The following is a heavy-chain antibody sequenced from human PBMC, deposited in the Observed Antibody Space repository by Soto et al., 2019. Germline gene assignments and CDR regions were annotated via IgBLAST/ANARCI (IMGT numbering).Heavy chain of an antibody. J-gene: IGHJ6*02. Sequence: QVQLQESGPGLVKPSETLSLTCTVSGGSVSSGSYYWSWIRQPPGKGLEWIGYIYYSGSTNYNPSLKSRVTISVYTSKNQFSLKLSSVTAADTAVYYCASESLYCSGGSCYFDYYGMDVWGQGTTVTVSS. CDR1: GGSVSSGSYY. CDR2: IYYSGST. V-gene: IGHV4-61*01. D-gene: IGHD2-15*01. CDR3: ASESLYCSGGSCYFDYYGMDV.